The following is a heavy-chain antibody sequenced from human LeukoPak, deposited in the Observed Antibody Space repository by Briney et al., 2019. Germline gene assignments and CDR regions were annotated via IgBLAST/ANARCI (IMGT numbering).Heavy chain of an antibody. Sequence: GGSLRLSCVASGFTFSTYWMHWVRQAPGKGLEWVSTIGFGDDSAYYADSVKGRFTISRDNSKNTLYLQMNYLRAEDTAVYYCAKDPTSVGGRHDWLLDSWGQGTLVTVSS. D-gene: IGHD3-9*01. CDR3: AKDPTSVGGRHDWLLDS. V-gene: IGHV3-23*01. CDR1: GFTFSTYW. J-gene: IGHJ5*02. CDR2: IGFGDDSA.